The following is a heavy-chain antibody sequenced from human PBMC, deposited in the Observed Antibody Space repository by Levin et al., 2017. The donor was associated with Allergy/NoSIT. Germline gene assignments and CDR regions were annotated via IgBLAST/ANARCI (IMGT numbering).Heavy chain of an antibody. J-gene: IGHJ6*02. D-gene: IGHD6-13*01. CDR2: ISGSGGST. CDR3: AKHIAAAGPYYYYGMDV. Sequence: PGESLKISCAASGFTFSSYAMSWVRQAPGKGLEWVSAISGSGGSTYYADSVKGRFTISRDNSKNTLYLQMNSLRAEDTAVYYCAKHIAAAGPYYYYGMDVWGQGTTVTVSS. V-gene: IGHV3-23*01. CDR1: GFTFSSYA.